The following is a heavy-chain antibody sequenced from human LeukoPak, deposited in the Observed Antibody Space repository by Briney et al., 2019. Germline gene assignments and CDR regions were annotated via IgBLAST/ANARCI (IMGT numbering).Heavy chain of an antibody. CDR3: AGGGSPHI. Sequence: SETLSLTCTVSGGSINSYYWSWIRQPAGKGLEWIGRIYTSGSTNYNPSLKSRVTMSLDTSMTQFSLKLKSVTAADTAVYYCAGGGSPHIWGQGTMVTVSS. V-gene: IGHV4-4*07. J-gene: IGHJ3*02. CDR2: IYTSGST. CDR1: GGSINSYY. D-gene: IGHD1-26*01.